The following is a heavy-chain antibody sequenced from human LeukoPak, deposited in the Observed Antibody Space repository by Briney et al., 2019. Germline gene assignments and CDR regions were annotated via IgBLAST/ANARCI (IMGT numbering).Heavy chain of an antibody. V-gene: IGHV5-51*01. CDR1: GYSFTKYW. CDR3: ARAMTMVRYFDF. CDR2: IYPGDSAT. D-gene: IGHD3-10*01. Sequence: GESLKISCEASGYSFTKYWIGWVRQMPGKGLEWMGIIYPGDSATRYSPSFQGQVTISADKSISTAYLQWSSLKASDTAMYYCARAMTMVRYFDFWGQGILVTVSS. J-gene: IGHJ4*02.